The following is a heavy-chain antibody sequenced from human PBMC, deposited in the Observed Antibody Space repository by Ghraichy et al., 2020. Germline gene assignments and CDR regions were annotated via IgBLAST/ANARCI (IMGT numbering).Heavy chain of an antibody. CDR3: ARGNYGLDV. J-gene: IGHJ6*02. Sequence: GESLNISCVASGSTVSPYNMDWARQAPGKGLEWVSQNSASSDTIHYADSVKGRFTISRDNAKNSLYLEMNSLRDEDTAVYYCARGNYGLDVWGQGTTVTVSS. CDR1: GSTVSPYN. CDR2: NSASSDTI. V-gene: IGHV3-48*02.